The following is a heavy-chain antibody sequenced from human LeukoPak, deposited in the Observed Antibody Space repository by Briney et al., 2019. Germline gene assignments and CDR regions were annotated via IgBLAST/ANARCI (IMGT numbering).Heavy chain of an antibody. Sequence: GGSLRLSCAASGLTFSNYAMSWVRQAPGKGLEWVSTISGSGGSTYYADSVKGRFTISRDKSKNTLYLQMNSLRAEDTAVYYCAKVDRSAPDYWGQGTLVTVSS. CDR3: AKVDRSAPDY. D-gene: IGHD6-6*01. CDR1: GLTFSNYA. J-gene: IGHJ4*02. V-gene: IGHV3-23*01. CDR2: ISGSGGST.